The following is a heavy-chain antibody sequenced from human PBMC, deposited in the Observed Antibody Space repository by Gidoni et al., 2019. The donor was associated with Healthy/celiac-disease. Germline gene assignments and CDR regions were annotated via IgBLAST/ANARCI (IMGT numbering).Heavy chain of an antibody. CDR2: ISVSGGST. CDR3: AKDFLAVVVPSTPLDY. Sequence: EVQLVESGGGLVQPGGYLRRPGAAPGGTVGRHALSLVRQAPGKGLEGVSAISVSGGSTYSADSVKGRFTISRDNSKNTLYLQMNSLRAEDTAVYYCAKDFLAVVVPSTPLDYWGQGTLVTVSS. J-gene: IGHJ4*02. D-gene: IGHD2-2*01. CDR1: GGTVGRHA. V-gene: IGHV3-23*04.